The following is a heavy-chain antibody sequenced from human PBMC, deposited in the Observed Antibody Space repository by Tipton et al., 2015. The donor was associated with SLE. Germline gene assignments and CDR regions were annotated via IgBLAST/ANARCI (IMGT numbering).Heavy chain of an antibody. CDR2: MYHSGGT. CDR3: ARHDTNYGRNWFDP. D-gene: IGHD2-8*01. Sequence: TLSLTCSVSGYSITDGYYLGWFRQPPGKGLEWIATMYHSGGTYYSPSLQSRVTMSVDTSKNHFSLKLSSVTAADTAVYYCARHDTNYGRNWFDPWGQGTLVTVSS. CDR1: GYSITDGYY. J-gene: IGHJ5*02. V-gene: IGHV4-38-2*01.